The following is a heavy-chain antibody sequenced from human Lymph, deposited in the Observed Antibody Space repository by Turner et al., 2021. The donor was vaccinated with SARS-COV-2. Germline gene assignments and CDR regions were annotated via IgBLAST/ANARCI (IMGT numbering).Heavy chain of an antibody. V-gene: IGHV3-53*02. J-gene: IGHJ3*02. Sequence: EVQLVVTGGGLILPGGSLRLPCAASGFNVSSNYMSWVRQAPGKGVEWVSVSYSGGSTFYADSVRARFTISRDNSKNTLYLQMSSLRAEDTAVYYGARDSPHDAFDIWGQGTMVTVSS. CDR3: ARDSPHDAFDI. CDR2: SYSGGST. CDR1: GFNVSSNY.